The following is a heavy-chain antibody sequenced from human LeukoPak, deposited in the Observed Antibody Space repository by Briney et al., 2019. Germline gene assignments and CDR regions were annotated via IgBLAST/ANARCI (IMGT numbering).Heavy chain of an antibody. CDR2: IYYSGST. D-gene: IGHD3-10*01. J-gene: IGHJ6*04. Sequence: SETLSLTCTVSGGSISSSSYYWSWIRQPPGKGLEWIGYIYYSGSTNYNPSLKSRVTISVDTSKNQFSLKLSSVTAADTAVYYCAREDEYGSGWDVWGKGTTVTISS. V-gene: IGHV4-61*01. CDR1: GGSISSSSYY. CDR3: AREDEYGSGWDV.